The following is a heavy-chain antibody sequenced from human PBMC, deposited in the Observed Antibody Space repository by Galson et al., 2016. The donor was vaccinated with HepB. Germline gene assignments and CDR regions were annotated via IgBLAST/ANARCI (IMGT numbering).Heavy chain of an antibody. D-gene: IGHD3-3*01. Sequence: SLRLSCAASGFSFSNYYMTWIRKAPGKGLEWISYISSTSTYTNYADSVKGRFTISRDNVKNSLYLQMNSLRAEDTAVYYCARDREVPSWSVFSFDFSYYGMGVWGQGTTVTVSS. V-gene: IGHV3-11*06. J-gene: IGHJ6*02. CDR1: GFSFSNYY. CDR2: ISSTSTYT. CDR3: ARDREVPSWSVFSFDFSYYGMGV.